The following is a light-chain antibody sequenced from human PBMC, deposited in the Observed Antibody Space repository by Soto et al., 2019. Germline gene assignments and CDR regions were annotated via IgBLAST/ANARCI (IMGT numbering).Light chain of an antibody. CDR3: QSYDSSVSKVV. J-gene: IGLJ2*01. Sequence: QSVLTQPPSVSGAPGQRVTISCTGSSSNIGAGYDVHWYQQLPGTAPKLLIYGNSNRPSGVPDRFSGSKSGTSASLAITGLQAEDEADYSCQSYDSSVSKVVFGGGTQLTVL. CDR2: GNS. V-gene: IGLV1-40*01. CDR1: SSNIGAGYD.